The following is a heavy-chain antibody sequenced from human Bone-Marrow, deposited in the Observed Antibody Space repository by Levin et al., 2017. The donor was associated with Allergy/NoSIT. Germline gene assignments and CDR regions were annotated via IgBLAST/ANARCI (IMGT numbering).Heavy chain of an antibody. D-gene: IGHD2-15*01. CDR3: ARERQVAGYYYGMDV. CDR1: GYTFTGYY. V-gene: IGHV1-2*04. Sequence: ASVKVSCKASGYTFTGYYMHWVRQAPGQGLEWMGWINPNSGGTNYAQKFQGWVTMTRDTSISTAYMELSRLRSDDTAVYYCARERQVAGYYYGMDVWGQGTTVTVSS. J-gene: IGHJ6*02. CDR2: INPNSGGT.